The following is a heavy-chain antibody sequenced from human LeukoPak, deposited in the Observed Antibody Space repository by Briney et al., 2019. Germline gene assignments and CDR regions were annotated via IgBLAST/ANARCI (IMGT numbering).Heavy chain of an antibody. CDR2: ISYDGSNK. CDR3: AKDAYYYDSSGAFDI. CDR1: GFTFSSYG. J-gene: IGHJ3*02. Sequence: GGSLRLSCAASGFTFSSYGMHWVRQAPGKGLEWVAVISYDGSNKYYADSVKGRFTISRGNSKNTLYLQMNSLRAEDTAVYYCAKDAYYYDSSGAFDIWGQGTMVTVSS. V-gene: IGHV3-30*18. D-gene: IGHD3-22*01.